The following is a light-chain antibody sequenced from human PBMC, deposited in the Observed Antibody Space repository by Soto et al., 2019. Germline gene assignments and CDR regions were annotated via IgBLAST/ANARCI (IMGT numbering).Light chain of an antibody. Sequence: EIVXXQSPGTXXLSPGERATXXXXASQXVSXSYLAWYQQKPGQAPRLLIYGASSRATGIPDRFSGSGSGTDFTLTISRLEPEDFAVYYCQQYGSSPPYTFGQGTKLEIK. CDR2: GAS. CDR3: QQYGSSPPYT. CDR1: QXVSXSY. J-gene: IGKJ2*01. V-gene: IGKV3-20*01.